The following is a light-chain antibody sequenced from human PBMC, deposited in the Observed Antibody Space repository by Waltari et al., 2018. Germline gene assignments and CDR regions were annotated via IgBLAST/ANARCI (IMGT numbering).Light chain of an antibody. V-gene: IGLV2-23*02. Sequence: QSALTQPASVSGSLGQSISISCSGRYSHVGCSDLVPWYHQRPGEAPKLLIYEVLKRPSGVSNRFSGSKSGNAASLTISALQPEDEGTYYCCSYASSSPRLIFGGGTELTVL. CDR2: EVL. CDR3: CSYASSSPRLI. J-gene: IGLJ2*01. CDR1: YSHVGCSDL.